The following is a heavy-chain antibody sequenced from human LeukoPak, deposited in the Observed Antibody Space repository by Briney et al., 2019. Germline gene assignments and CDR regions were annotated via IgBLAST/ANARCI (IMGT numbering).Heavy chain of an antibody. D-gene: IGHD2-2*01. J-gene: IGHJ6*03. CDR1: GYTFTSYY. CDR2: INPSGGST. Sequence: ASVKVSCKASGYTFTSYYMHWVRQAPGQGLEWMGIINPSGGSTSYAQKFQGRVTMTRDMSTSTVYMELSSLRSEDTAVYYCARGPNQLLPRGYYYYMDVWGKGTTVTISS. V-gene: IGHV1-46*01. CDR3: ARGPNQLLPRGYYYYMDV.